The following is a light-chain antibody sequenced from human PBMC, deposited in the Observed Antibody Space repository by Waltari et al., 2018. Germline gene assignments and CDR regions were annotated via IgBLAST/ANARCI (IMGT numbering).Light chain of an antibody. J-gene: IGLJ1*01. V-gene: IGLV3-1*01. CDR2: EDN. Sequence: SFDLTQPPSVSVSPGQTASITCSGDKWGDKSVSWNQQKPGLSPVLVIYEDNKRPSGIPERFSGSNSGNSATLTISGTQSMDEADYYCLAWDTSTFFVFGTGTRVTVL. CDR3: LAWDTSTFFV. CDR1: KWGDKS.